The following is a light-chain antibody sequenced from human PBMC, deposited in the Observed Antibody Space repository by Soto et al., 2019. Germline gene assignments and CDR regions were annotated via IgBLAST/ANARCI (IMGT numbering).Light chain of an antibody. CDR2: GAS. J-gene: IGKJ4*01. CDR3: QQYNNWPLLT. Sequence: VLTQSPGTLSLSPGERATLSCWASQSVSTYLAWYQQRPGQAPRLLIYGASSRATGIPDRFSGSGSGTEFTLTISSLQSEDCAVYYCQQYNNWPLLTFGGGTKVDIK. CDR1: QSVSTY. V-gene: IGKV3D-15*01.